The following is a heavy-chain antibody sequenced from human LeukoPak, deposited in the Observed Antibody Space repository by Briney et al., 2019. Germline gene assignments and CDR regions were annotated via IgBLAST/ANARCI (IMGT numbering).Heavy chain of an antibody. CDR1: GFTFSSYW. CDR2: IKQDGSQK. J-gene: IGHJ4*02. V-gene: IGHV3-7*01. Sequence: PGGSLRVSCAASGFTFSSYWMTWVRQAPGKGLEWVANIKQDGSQKYYVDSVKGRFTISRDNAKNSLYLQMNSLRAEDTAVYYCARHYDSSGYSLDYWGQGTLVTVSS. D-gene: IGHD3-22*01. CDR3: ARHYDSSGYSLDY.